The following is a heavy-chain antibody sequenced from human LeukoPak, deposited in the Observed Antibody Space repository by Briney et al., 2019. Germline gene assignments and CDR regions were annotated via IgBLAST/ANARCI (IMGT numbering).Heavy chain of an antibody. D-gene: IGHD5-12*01. CDR2: IRYDGSNK. J-gene: IGHJ4*02. CDR1: GFTFSSYG. V-gene: IGHV3-30*02. CDR3: AKVGIVATIEGGLDY. Sequence: HPGGSLRLSCAASGFTFSSYGMHWVRQAPGKGLEWVAFIRYDGSNKYYADSVKGRFTISRDNSKNTLYLQMNSLRAEDTAVYYCAKVGIVATIEGGLDYWGQGTLVTVSS.